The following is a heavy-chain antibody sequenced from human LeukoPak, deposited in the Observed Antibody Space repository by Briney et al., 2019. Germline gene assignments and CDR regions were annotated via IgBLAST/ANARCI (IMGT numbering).Heavy chain of an antibody. D-gene: IGHD3-3*01. Sequence: GGTLRLSCAASGFTFSDYYMSWIRQAPGKGLGWVSYISSSGSTIYYADSVKGRFTISRDNAKNSLYLQMNSLRAEDTAVYYCARVEYDFWSAPTGYFDYWGQGTLVTVSS. V-gene: IGHV3-11*04. CDR3: ARVEYDFWSAPTGYFDY. J-gene: IGHJ4*02. CDR2: ISSSGSTI. CDR1: GFTFSDYY.